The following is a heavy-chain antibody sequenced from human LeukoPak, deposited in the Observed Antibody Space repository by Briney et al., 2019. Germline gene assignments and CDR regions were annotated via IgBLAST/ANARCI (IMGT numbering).Heavy chain of an antibody. D-gene: IGHD1-14*01. Sequence: PGVSLRLSCAASGFTVSSNYMSWVRQAPGKGLEWVSVIYSGCSPYYTDSVKGRFTISRDNSKNTLYLQMNSLRAEDTAVYYCARDITNWGQGTLVTVSS. V-gene: IGHV3-66*01. CDR2: IYSGCSP. CDR3: ARDITN. CDR1: GFTVSSNY. J-gene: IGHJ4*02.